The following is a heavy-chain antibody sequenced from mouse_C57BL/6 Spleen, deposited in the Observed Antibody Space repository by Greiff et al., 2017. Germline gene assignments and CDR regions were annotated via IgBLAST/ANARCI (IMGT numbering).Heavy chain of an antibody. Sequence: VQLQQPGAELVKPGASVKMSCKASGYTSTSYWITWVKQRPGQGLEWIGDIYPGSGSTNYNEKFKSKATLTVDTSSSTAYRQLSSLTSEDSAVYYCARGVTTVVARGYFDVWGTGTTVTVSS. CDR3: ARGVTTVVARGYFDV. D-gene: IGHD1-1*01. V-gene: IGHV1-55*01. CDR1: GYTSTSYW. CDR2: IYPGSGST. J-gene: IGHJ1*03.